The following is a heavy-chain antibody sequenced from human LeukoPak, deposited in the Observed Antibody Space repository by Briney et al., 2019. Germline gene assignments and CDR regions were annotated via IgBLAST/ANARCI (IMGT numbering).Heavy chain of an antibody. V-gene: IGHV3-30*04. Sequence: GRSLRLSCAASGFTFSSYAMHWVRQAPGKGLEWVAVISYDGSNKYYADSVKGRFTISRDNSKNTLYLQMNSLRAEDTAVYYCVKGPAVAGRSSLTFTFDYWGQGTLVTVSS. D-gene: IGHD6-19*01. CDR2: ISYDGSNK. CDR1: GFTFSSYA. CDR3: VKGPAVAGRSSLTFTFDY. J-gene: IGHJ4*02.